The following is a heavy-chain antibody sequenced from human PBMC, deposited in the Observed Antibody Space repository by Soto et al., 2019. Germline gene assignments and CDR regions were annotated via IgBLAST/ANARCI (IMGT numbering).Heavy chain of an antibody. CDR3: ARHGGYCSSTSCLLPFDY. CDR1: GYSFTSYW. D-gene: IGHD2-2*01. V-gene: IGHV5-51*01. J-gene: IGHJ4*02. CDR2: IYPGDSDT. Sequence: GESLKISCKGSGYSFTSYWIGWVRQMPGKGLEWMGIIYPGDSDTRYSPSFQGQVTISADKSISTAYLQWSSLKASDTAMYYCARHGGYCSSTSCLLPFDYWGQGTLVTVSS.